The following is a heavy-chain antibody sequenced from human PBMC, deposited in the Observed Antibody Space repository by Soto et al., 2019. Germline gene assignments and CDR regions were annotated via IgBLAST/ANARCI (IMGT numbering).Heavy chain of an antibody. J-gene: IGHJ4*02. V-gene: IGHV4-59*01. CDR1: GGSISNYY. D-gene: IGHD2-2*01. CDR3: ARRGCSSAGCPYYFDY. Sequence: QVQLQESGPGLVRPSETLSLTCTVSGGSISNYYWSWIRQPPGKGLEWIGYIYYSGSTNYNPSLKSRVTISVDTSKNQFSLKLNSVTAADTAVYYCARRGCSSAGCPYYFDYWGQGTLVTVSS. CDR2: IYYSGST.